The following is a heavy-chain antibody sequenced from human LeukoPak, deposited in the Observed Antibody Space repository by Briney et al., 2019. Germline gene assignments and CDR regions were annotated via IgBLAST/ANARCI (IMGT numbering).Heavy chain of an antibody. CDR1: GGSMSSYY. J-gene: IGHJ4*02. Sequence: SETLSLTCTVSGGSMSSYYWSWIRQPPGKGLEWMGYVYYSGKTKYNPSLKSRVTISVDTSKNHISLRLKSVTAADTAVYYCARHIDDYGDANFDSWGQGTLVTVSS. V-gene: IGHV4-59*08. D-gene: IGHD4-17*01. CDR3: ARHIDDYGDANFDS. CDR2: VYYSGKT.